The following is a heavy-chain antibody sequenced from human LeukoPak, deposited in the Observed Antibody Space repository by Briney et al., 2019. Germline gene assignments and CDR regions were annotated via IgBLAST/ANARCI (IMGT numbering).Heavy chain of an antibody. J-gene: IGHJ4*02. CDR2: IIPIFGTA. V-gene: IGHV1-69*01. Sequence: SVKVSCKASGGTFSSYAISWVRQAPGQGLEWMGGIIPIFGTANYAQKFQGRVTITADESTSTAYMELSSLRSEDTAVYYCAREILSKYDFGDYAHRYFDYWGQGTLVTVSS. CDR1: GGTFSSYA. D-gene: IGHD4-17*01. CDR3: AREILSKYDFGDYAHRYFDY.